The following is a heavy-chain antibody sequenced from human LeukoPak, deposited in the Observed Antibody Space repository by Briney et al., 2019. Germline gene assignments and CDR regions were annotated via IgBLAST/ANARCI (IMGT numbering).Heavy chain of an antibody. CDR3: ARGGPYSSSWYNTYNWFDP. CDR1: GYTFTSYY. J-gene: IGHJ5*02. V-gene: IGHV1-46*01. Sequence: GASVKVSCKASGYTFTSYYMHWVRQAPGQGLEWMGIINPSGGSTSYAQKFQGRVTMTRDTSTSTVYVELSSLRSEDTAVYYCARGGPYSSSWYNTYNWFDPWGQGTLVTVSS. D-gene: IGHD6-13*01. CDR2: INPSGGST.